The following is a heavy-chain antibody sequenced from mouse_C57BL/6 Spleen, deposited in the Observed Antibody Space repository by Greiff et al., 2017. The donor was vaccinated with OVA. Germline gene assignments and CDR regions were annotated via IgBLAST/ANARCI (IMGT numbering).Heavy chain of an antibody. CDR2: IDPSDSYP. Sequence: QVQLQQPGAELVKPGASVKLSCKASGYTFTSYWMQWVKQRPGQGLEWIGEIDPSDSYPNYNQKFKGKATLTVDTSSSTAYMQLSSLTSEDSAVYYCARPAHYYAMDYWGQGTSVTVSS. J-gene: IGHJ4*01. CDR3: ARPAHYYAMDY. V-gene: IGHV1-50*01. CDR1: GYTFTSYW.